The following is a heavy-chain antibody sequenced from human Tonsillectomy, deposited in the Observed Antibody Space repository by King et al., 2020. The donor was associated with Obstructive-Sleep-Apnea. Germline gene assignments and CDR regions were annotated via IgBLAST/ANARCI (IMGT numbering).Heavy chain of an antibody. CDR2: ISSSSSTI. J-gene: IGHJ6*02. CDR1: GFTFSSYT. Sequence: VQLVESGGGLVQPGGSLRLSCAASGFTFSSYTMNWVRQAPGKGLEWVSYISSSSSTIYYADSVKGRFTISRDNAKNSLYLQMNSLRAAGTAVYYCATGAPATIHDYYYGMDVWGQGSTVTVSS. V-gene: IGHV3-48*04. CDR3: ATGAPATIHDYYYGMDV. D-gene: IGHD2-2*01.